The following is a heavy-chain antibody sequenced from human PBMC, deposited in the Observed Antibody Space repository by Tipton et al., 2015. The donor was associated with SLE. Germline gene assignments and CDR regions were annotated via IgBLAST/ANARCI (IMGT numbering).Heavy chain of an antibody. Sequence: TLSLTCTVSGGSVSSADYFWNWIRQPAGKGPEWFGRILTSGSTDYNSSLKGRVTMSVDTSKNQFSLKLSSVTAADTAMYYCTRELDTFDIWGQGTMVTVSS. J-gene: IGHJ3*02. V-gene: IGHV4-61*02. CDR3: TRELDTFDI. CDR1: GGSVSSADYF. CDR2: ILTSGST.